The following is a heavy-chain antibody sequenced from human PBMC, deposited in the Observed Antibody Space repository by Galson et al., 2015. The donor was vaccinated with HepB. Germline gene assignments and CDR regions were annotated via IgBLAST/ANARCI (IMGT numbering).Heavy chain of an antibody. Sequence: SLRLSCAASGFTFSSYAMSWVRQAPGKGLEWVSIISTTSSYIYHAESVKGRFTISRDNANNSLYLQMNSLRVEDTAMYYCAAGGDQIEYWGQGILLTVSS. V-gene: IGHV3-21*01. CDR2: ISTTSSYI. CDR3: AAGGDQIEY. D-gene: IGHD2-21*02. J-gene: IGHJ4*02. CDR1: GFTFSSYA.